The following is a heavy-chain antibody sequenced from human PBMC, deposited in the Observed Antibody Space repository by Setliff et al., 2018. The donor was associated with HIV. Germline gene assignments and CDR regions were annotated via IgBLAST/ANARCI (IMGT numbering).Heavy chain of an antibody. CDR3: AAYQVASPMDV. J-gene: IGHJ6*02. Sequence: GGSLRLSCEASGFTLSSYSMNWVRQAPGKGLEWVSYIGSSSSYIYYADSVKGRFTISRDNAKNSLYLQMNSLRAEDTAVYYCAAYQVASPMDVWGQGTTVTVSS. CDR2: IGSSSSYI. CDR1: GFTLSSYS. V-gene: IGHV3-21*05.